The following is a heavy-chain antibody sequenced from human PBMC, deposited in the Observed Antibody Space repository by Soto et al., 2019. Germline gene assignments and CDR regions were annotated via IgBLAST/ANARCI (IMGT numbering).Heavy chain of an antibody. D-gene: IGHD6-13*01. CDR1: GFTFSSYG. V-gene: IGHV3-30*18. CDR2: ISYDGNNK. J-gene: IGHJ6*02. Sequence: PVGSLRLSCAASGFTFSSYGMHWVRQAPGKGLEWVAVISYDGNNKYYADSVKGRFTISRDNSKNTLYLQMNSLRAEDTAVYYCAKDLKKAAGTDYYYGMDVWGQGTTVTVSS. CDR3: AKDLKKAAGTDYYYGMDV.